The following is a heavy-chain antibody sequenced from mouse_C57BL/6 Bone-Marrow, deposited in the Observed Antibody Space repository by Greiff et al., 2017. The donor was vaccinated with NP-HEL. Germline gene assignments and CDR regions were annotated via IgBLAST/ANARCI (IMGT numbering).Heavy chain of an antibody. V-gene: IGHV5-17*01. CDR2: ISSGSSTI. Sequence: EVQLKESGGGLVKPGGSLKLSCAASGFTFSDYGMHWVRQAPEKGLEWVAYISSGSSTIYYADTVKGRFTISRDNAKNTLCLQMTSLRSEDTAMYYCARGYGNYYPWYFDYWGQGTTLTVSS. CDR3: ARGYGNYYPWYFDY. J-gene: IGHJ2*01. CDR1: GFTFSDYG. D-gene: IGHD2-1*01.